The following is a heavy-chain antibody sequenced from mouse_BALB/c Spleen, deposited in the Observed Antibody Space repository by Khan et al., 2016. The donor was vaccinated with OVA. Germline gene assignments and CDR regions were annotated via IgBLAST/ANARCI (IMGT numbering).Heavy chain of an antibody. CDR3: ARTARIKY. V-gene: IGHV3-2*02. CDR1: GYSITSGYG. D-gene: IGHD1-2*01. CDR2: ISYSGST. J-gene: IGHJ2*01. Sequence: EVKLKESGPGLVKPSQSLSLTCTVTGYSITSGYGWNWIRQFPGNKLEWMGYISYSGSTNYKPSHKSRISITRDTSKNQFFLQLNSVTTKDTATYYCARTARIKYWGQGTTLTVSS.